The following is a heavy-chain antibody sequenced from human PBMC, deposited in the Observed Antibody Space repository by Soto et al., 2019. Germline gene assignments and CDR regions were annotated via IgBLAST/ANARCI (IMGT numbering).Heavy chain of an antibody. V-gene: IGHV3-23*01. CDR3: AKVSSNYSSGYYPDAFDI. CDR2: ISGSGGST. D-gene: IGHD3-22*01. J-gene: IGHJ3*02. Sequence: GGSLRLSCAASGFTFSSYAMSWVRQAPGKGLEWVSAISGSGGSTYYADSVKGRFTISRDNSKNTLYLQMNSLRAEDTAVYYCAKVSSNYSSGYYPDAFDIWGQGTMVTVSS. CDR1: GFTFSSYA.